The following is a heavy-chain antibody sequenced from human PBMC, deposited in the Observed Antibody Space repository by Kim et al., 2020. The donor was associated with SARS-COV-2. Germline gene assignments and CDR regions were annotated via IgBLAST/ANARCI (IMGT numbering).Heavy chain of an antibody. V-gene: IGHV1-3*01. J-gene: IGHJ4*02. CDR2: T. Sequence: TKYSQKFQGRVTITRDTSASTAYMELSSLRSEDTAVYYCAREGLLWFGDYWGQGTLVTVSS. CDR3: AREGLLWFGDY. D-gene: IGHD3-10*01.